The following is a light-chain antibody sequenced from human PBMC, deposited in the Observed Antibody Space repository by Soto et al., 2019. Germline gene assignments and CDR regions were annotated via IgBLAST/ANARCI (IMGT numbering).Light chain of an antibody. CDR1: SSDVGGYNY. Sequence: QSVLTQPASVSWSPVQSITISCTGTSSDVGGYNYVSWYQQHPGKAPNLMIYDVSNRPSGISNRFSGSKSGNTASLTISGLQAEDEADYYCSSYTGSSTYVFGTGTKVTVL. V-gene: IGLV2-14*01. CDR2: DVS. J-gene: IGLJ1*01. CDR3: SSYTGSSTYV.